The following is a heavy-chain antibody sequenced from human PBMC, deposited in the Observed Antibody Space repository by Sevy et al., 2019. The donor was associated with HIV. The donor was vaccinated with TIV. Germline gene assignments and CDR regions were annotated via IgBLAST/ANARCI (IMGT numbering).Heavy chain of an antibody. CDR1: GFSISGYG. CDR3: AREDMRVAGIGYYFDS. V-gene: IGHV3-33*01. J-gene: IGHJ4*02. CDR2: IWYDGTHK. Sequence: GGSLRLSCAASGFSISGYGMHWVRQAPGKGLEWVAVIWYDGTHKEYADSVKGRFTISRDNSKDTQYLQMYSLMAEDTAVYYCAREDMRVAGIGYYFDSWGQGTLVTVSS. D-gene: IGHD6-19*01.